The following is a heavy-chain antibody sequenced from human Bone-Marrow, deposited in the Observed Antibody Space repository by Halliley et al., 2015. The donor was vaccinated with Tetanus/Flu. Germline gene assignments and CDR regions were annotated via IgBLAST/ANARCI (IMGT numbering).Heavy chain of an antibody. CDR3: ARDRAVAGDYYYYGMDV. Sequence: GEIYPGGSPHHNPSLKSRLPMSVDKSKNQVSLRLSSVTAADTAVYFCARDRAVAGDYYYYGMDVWGQGTTVTVSS. CDR2: IYPGGSP. D-gene: IGHD6-19*01. J-gene: IGHJ6*02. V-gene: IGHV4-4*01.